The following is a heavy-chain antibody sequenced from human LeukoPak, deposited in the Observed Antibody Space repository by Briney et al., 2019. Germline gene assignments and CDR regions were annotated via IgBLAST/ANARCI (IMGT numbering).Heavy chain of an antibody. V-gene: IGHV1-2*02. Sequence: ASVKVSCKASGYTFTGYYMHWARQAPGQGLEWMGWINPNSGGTNYAQKFQGRVTMTRDTSISTAYMELSRLRSDDTAVYYCARGVEYYDYVWGSYREYYFDYWGQGTLVTVSS. CDR3: ARGVEYYDYVWGSYREYYFDY. CDR1: GYTFTGYY. CDR2: INPNSGGT. D-gene: IGHD3-16*02. J-gene: IGHJ4*02.